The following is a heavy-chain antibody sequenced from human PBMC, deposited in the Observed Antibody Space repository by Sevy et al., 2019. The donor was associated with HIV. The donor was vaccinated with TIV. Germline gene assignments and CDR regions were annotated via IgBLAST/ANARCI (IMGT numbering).Heavy chain of an antibody. CDR2: ISSSGSTI. D-gene: IGHD6-19*01. V-gene: IGHV3-48*03. J-gene: IGHJ3*02. CDR1: GFTFSSYE. CDR3: AREGIAVAGAAFDI. Sequence: GGSLRLSCAASGFTFSSYEMNWVRQAPGKGLEWVSYISSSGSTIYYADSVKGRFTISRDNAKNSLYLQMNSLRAEDTAVYYCAREGIAVAGAAFDIWGQGTMVTVSS.